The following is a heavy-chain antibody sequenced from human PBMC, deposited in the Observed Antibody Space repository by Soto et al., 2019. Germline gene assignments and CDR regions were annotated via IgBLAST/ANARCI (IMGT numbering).Heavy chain of an antibody. D-gene: IGHD2-2*02. CDR1: GFSLYTRGVG. CDR2: LFWDNTR. J-gene: IGHJ6*04. CDR3: ARYTTDTYFDV. Sequence: QITLKESRPTLVKPTQTLTLTCSFSGFSLYTRGVGVGWVRQPPGKALEWLAPLFWDNTRRYSPSLKNSLTIAKGTSENQVVLTMTNMEPEDTGTYYCARYTTDTYFDVWGKGTTVTVSS. V-gene: IGHV2-5*02.